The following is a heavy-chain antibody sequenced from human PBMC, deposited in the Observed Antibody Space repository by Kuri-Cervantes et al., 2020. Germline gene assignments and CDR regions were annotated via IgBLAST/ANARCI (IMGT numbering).Heavy chain of an antibody. V-gene: IGHV4-59*03. D-gene: IGHD6-19*01. CDR1: GGSISSYY. CDR2: VYDGRSS. CDR3: ATDANASGWTNDAFDI. J-gene: IGHJ3*02. Sequence: SETLSLTCTVSGGSISSYYWSWIRQPPGKGLEWIGYVYDGRSSNSNPSLKSRVTISIDKSKNQFSLKLRSVAAADTAVYYCATDANASGWTNDAFDIWGQGTMVTVSS.